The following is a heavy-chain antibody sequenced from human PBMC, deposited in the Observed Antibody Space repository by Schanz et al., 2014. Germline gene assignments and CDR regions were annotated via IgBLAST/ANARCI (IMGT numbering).Heavy chain of an antibody. CDR2: ISDSGTYT. CDR3: AKDGPGGSGSYSADGGMDV. CDR1: GFTFSDYW. V-gene: IGHV3-11*05. J-gene: IGHJ6*02. D-gene: IGHD3-10*01. Sequence: VQLVESGGGLVQPGGSLRLSCTASGFTFSDYWMSWVRQAPGKGLEWLSYISDSGTYTNYADSVKGRFTISRDNAKSSLYLQMNSLRAEDTAVYYCAKDGPGGSGSYSADGGMDVWGQGTTVTVSS.